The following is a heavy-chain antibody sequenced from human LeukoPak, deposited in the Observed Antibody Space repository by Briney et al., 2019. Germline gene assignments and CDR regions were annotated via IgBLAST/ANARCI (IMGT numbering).Heavy chain of an antibody. D-gene: IGHD2-15*01. CDR1: GFTFSSYE. CDR3: ARGLRATYCSGGSCYFAVHWFDP. V-gene: IGHV3-48*03. J-gene: IGHJ5*02. CDR2: ISSSGSTI. Sequence: PGGSLRLSCAASGFTFSSYEMNWVRQAPGKGLEWVSYISSSGSTIYYADSVKGRFTISRDNAKNSLYLQMNSLRAEDTAVYYCARGLRATYCSGGSCYFAVHWFDPWGQGTLVTVSS.